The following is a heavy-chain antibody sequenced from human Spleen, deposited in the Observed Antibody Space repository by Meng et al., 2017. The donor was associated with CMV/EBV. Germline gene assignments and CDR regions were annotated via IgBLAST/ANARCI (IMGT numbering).Heavy chain of an antibody. Sequence: CAVYCGSICSYYWSYLRQHPRKRLVGIGESNNSGDTDYTPSLKSRVTISVATSKNQFSLKLSSVTAADTAVYYCARVIAVAGTGDDYWGQGTLVTVSS. J-gene: IGHJ4*02. CDR1: CGSICSYY. D-gene: IGHD6-19*01. CDR2: SNNSGDT. V-gene: IGHV4-34*01. CDR3: ARVIAVAGTGDDY.